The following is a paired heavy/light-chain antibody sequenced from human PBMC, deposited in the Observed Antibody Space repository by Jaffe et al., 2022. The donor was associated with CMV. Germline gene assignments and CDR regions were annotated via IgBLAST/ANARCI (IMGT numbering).Light chain of an antibody. CDR1: QSVSSN. CDR3: QQYYNWPGT. Sequence: EIVMTQSPATLSVSPGERATLSCRASQSVSSNLAWYRQKPGQAPRLLFYGASTRATGIPARFSGSGSETEFTLTISSLQSEDFAVYFCQQYYNWPGTFGQGTKVEIK. CDR2: GAS. J-gene: IGKJ1*01. V-gene: IGKV3-15*01.
Heavy chain of an antibody. CDR2: IHSSGST. CDR1: GGSISSYY. CDR3: ARHEGGGSSYGYLRVFDF. Sequence: QVQLQESGPGLVKPSETLSLTCTVSGGSISSYYWSWIRQPPGKGLECIGYIHSSGSTNYNPSLKSRVTISVDTSKRQFSLKLSSVTAADTAVYYCARHEGGGSSYGYLRVFDFWGPGTLVTVSS. J-gene: IGHJ4*02. V-gene: IGHV4-59*08. D-gene: IGHD3-16*01.